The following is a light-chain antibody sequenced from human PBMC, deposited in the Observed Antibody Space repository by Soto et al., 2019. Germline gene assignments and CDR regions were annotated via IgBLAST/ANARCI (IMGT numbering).Light chain of an antibody. Sequence: EIVLTQSPATLSLSPGERATLSCRASQSVSSYLAWYQQKPGQAPRLLIYDASNRATGIPARFGGSGSGTDFTLTISSLEPEDFAVYYCQQRRTFGGGTKVEIK. CDR2: DAS. CDR3: QQRRT. CDR1: QSVSSY. J-gene: IGKJ4*01. V-gene: IGKV3-11*01.